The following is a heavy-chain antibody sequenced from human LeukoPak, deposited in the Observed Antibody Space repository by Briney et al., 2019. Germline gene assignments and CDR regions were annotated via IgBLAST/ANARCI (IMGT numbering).Heavy chain of an antibody. J-gene: IGHJ4*02. D-gene: IGHD3-16*01. CDR1: GFTFSSYS. Sequence: GGSLRLSCVASGFTFSSYSMNWVRQAPGKGLEWVSYISSFSGTINYADSVKGRFTISRDNAKNSLYLQMNSLRAEDTAVYYCARDQGGVGYWGQGTLVTVSS. V-gene: IGHV3-48*01. CDR2: ISSFSGTI. CDR3: ARDQGGVGY.